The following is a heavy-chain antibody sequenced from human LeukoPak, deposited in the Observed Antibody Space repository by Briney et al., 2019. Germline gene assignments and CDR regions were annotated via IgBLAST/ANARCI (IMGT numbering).Heavy chain of an antibody. CDR3: AKDALWSGSPGGFHP. D-gene: IGHD1-26*01. CDR2: ISYDGSKT. CDR1: GFTFSNYG. V-gene: IGHV3-30*18. Sequence: GRSLRLSCAASGFTFSNYGMHWVRQAPGKGLEWVAVISYDGSKTFYGDSVKGRVTISRDNSKNTLFLQMNSLRVEDTAVYHCAKDALWSGSPGGFHPWGQGTLVTVSS. J-gene: IGHJ5*02.